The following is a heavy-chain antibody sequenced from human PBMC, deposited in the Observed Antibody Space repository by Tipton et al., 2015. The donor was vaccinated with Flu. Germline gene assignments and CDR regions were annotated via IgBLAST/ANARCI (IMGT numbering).Heavy chain of an antibody. J-gene: IGHJ3*02. CDR1: GGSFSGYY. V-gene: IGHV4-34*01. Sequence: TLSLTCAVYGGSFSGYYWSWIRQPPGKGLEWIGEINHSGSTNYNPSLKSRVTISVDTSKNQFSLKLSSVTAADTAVYYCARGRPFRDIVVVPAAHWAFDIWGQGTMVTVSS. CDR2: INHSGST. D-gene: IGHD2-2*01. CDR3: ARGRPFRDIVVVPAAHWAFDI.